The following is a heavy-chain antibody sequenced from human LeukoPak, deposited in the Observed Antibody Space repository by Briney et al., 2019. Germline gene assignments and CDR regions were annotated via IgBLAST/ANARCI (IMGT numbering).Heavy chain of an antibody. Sequence: ASVTVSCKASGDSFTNYAITWVRQAPGQGLEWVGRINPNSGGTNYALNFQGRVTMTRDTSISTAYMELSRLRSDDTAVYYCARKYYCDSSGYYYDDAFDIWGQGTMVTVSS. CDR1: GDSFTNYA. V-gene: IGHV1-2*06. CDR2: INPNSGGT. J-gene: IGHJ3*02. CDR3: ARKYYCDSSGYYYDDAFDI. D-gene: IGHD3-22*01.